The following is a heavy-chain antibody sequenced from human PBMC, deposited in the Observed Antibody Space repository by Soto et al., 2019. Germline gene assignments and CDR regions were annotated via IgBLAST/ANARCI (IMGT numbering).Heavy chain of an antibody. CDR2: IYYSGST. V-gene: IGHV4-59*01. CDR3: ARGFGAVAGTKFDY. Sequence: SETLSLTCTVSGGSISSYYWSWIRQPPGKGLEWIGYIYYSGSTNYNPSLKSRVTISVDTSKNQFSLKLSSVTAADTAVYYCARGFGAVAGTKFDYWGQGTLVTVSS. CDR1: GGSISSYY. J-gene: IGHJ4*02. D-gene: IGHD6-19*01.